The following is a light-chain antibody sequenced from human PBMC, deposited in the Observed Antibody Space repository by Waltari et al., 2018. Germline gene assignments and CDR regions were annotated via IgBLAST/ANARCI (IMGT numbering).Light chain of an antibody. Sequence: EIVLTQSPATLSLSPGERATLSCRASQSVSSYLAWYQQKPGQAPRLLIYDASNRATGIPARFSGSGSGTDFTLTISSLEPEDFAVYYCQQSTTFGPGTKVGIK. CDR2: DAS. CDR1: QSVSSY. V-gene: IGKV3-11*01. J-gene: IGKJ3*01. CDR3: QQSTT.